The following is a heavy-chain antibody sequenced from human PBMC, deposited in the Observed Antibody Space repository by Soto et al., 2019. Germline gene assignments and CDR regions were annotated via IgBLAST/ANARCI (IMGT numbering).Heavy chain of an antibody. CDR2: IYHSGST. D-gene: IGHD6-13*01. V-gene: IGHV4-30-2*01. CDR1: GGSISSGGYS. CDR3: AIRIAAAGRGWFDP. J-gene: IGHJ5*02. Sequence: LSLTCAVSGGSISSGGYSWSWILQPPGKGLEWIGYIYHSGSTYYNPSLKSRVTISVDRSKNQFSLKLSSVTAADTAVYYCAIRIAAAGRGWFDPWGQGTLVTVSS.